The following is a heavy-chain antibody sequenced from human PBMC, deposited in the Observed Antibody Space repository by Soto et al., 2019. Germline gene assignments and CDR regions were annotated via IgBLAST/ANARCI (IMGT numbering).Heavy chain of an antibody. CDR2: IHPSGGGT. J-gene: IGHJ4*02. D-gene: IGHD2-21*02. CDR3: VREGHIVVVTASFDN. V-gene: IGHV1-46*02. CDR1: GYTFNTYY. Sequence: QVQLVQSGAEVRKPGASVKVSCKPSGYTFNTYYLHWLRQAPGQALEWMGVIHPSGGGTTYAQKFVGTVTLSRDTSTTTVVMGLSSLRTDDTAVYYCVREGHIVVVTASFDNRGQGTLVTVSS.